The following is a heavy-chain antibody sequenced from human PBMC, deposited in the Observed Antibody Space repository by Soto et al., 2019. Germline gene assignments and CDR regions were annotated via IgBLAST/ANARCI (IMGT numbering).Heavy chain of an antibody. V-gene: IGHV1-3*01. J-gene: IGHJ6*02. CDR2: INAGNGNT. CDR1: GYTFTSYA. CDR3: ASSATTADYYYGMDV. D-gene: IGHD1-26*01. Sequence: ASVKVSCKASGYTFTSYAMHWVRQAPGQRLEWTGWINAGNGNTKYSQKFQGRVTITRDTSASTAYMELSSLRSEDTAVYYCASSATTADYYYGMDVWGQGTAVTVYS.